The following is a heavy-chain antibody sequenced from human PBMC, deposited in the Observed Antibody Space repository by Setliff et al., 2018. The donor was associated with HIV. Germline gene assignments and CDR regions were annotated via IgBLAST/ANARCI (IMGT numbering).Heavy chain of an antibody. CDR2: IYTSGST. D-gene: IGHD4-17*01. J-gene: IGHJ3*02. CDR3: ARLHDYGDKDAFDI. Sequence: PSETLSLTCTVSGGSISSYYWSWIRQPPGKGLEWIGSIYTSGSTNYNASLKSRLTISVDTSKNQFSLRLSSVIAADTAVYYCARLHDYGDKDAFDIWGQGTMVTVS. CDR1: GGSISSYY. V-gene: IGHV4-4*08.